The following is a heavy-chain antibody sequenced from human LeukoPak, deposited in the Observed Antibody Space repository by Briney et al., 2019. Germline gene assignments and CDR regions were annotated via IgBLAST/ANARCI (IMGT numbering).Heavy chain of an antibody. J-gene: IGHJ6*02. CDR3: ARTVVYSTSSPYYYGMDV. V-gene: IGHV1-69*13. Sequence: SVKVSCKASGGTFSSYAISWVRQAPGQGLEWMGGIIPIFGTANYAQKFQGRVTITADESTSTAYMELSSLRSEDTAVYYCARTVVYSTSSPYYYGMDVWGQGTTVAVSS. D-gene: IGHD6-6*01. CDR2: IIPIFGTA. CDR1: GGTFSSYA.